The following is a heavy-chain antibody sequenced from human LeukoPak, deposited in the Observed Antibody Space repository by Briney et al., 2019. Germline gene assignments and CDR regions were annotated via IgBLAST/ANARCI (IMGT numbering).Heavy chain of an antibody. CDR1: GFTFSSYA. D-gene: IGHD3-22*01. CDR3: ARGLGDSSGYYFGYFDY. CDR2: IYSGGST. V-gene: IGHV3-66*01. Sequence: GGSLRLSCAASGFTFSSYAMSWVRQAPGKGLEWVSVIYSGGSTYYADSVKGRFTISRDNSKNTLYLQMNSLRAEDTAVYYCARGLGDSSGYYFGYFDYWGQGTLVTVSS. J-gene: IGHJ4*02.